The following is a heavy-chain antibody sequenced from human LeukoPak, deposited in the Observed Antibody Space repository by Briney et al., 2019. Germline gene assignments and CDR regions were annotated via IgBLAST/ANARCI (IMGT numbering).Heavy chain of an antibody. V-gene: IGHV4-39*07. CDR1: GASISGSGYC. D-gene: IGHD3-22*01. Sequence: PSETLSLTRAVSGASISGSGYCLGWLRQPPGKGLEWIGNIYYTGSTYYNLSLKSRVTISVDTSKNQFSLKLSSVTAADTAVYYCARGWNDSSGYYYYFDYWGQGTLVTVSS. CDR2: IYYTGST. CDR3: ARGWNDSSGYYYYFDY. J-gene: IGHJ4*02.